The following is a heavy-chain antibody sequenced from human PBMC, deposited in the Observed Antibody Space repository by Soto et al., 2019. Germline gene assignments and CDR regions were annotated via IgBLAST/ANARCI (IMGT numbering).Heavy chain of an antibody. J-gene: IGHJ4*02. D-gene: IGHD2-21*01. CDR2: INPIGGHT. Sequence: QVQLMQSGAEVKKPGASVKDSCKASGNTFTNYYIHWVRQAPGQGLEWMGTINPIGGHTTYAQKLLGRVTITRDTPTSTLYMELTSLRAEDTAVYYCARRGSVVVVIAAFDYWGQGTLVTVSS. V-gene: IGHV1-46*01. CDR1: GNTFTNYY. CDR3: ARRGSVVVVIAAFDY.